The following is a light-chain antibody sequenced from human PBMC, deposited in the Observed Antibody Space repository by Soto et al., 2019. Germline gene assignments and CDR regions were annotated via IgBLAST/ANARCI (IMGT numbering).Light chain of an antibody. CDR3: CSYAGSHTWV. J-gene: IGLJ3*02. CDR2: GVT. Sequence: QSALTQPRSVSGSPGQSVTISCSGTSSDVGGYNYVSWYQQHPGKAPKLMIYGVTKRPSGVPDRFSASKSGNTASLTISGLQAEDEADYYCCSYAGSHTWVFGGGTQLTVL. CDR1: SSDVGGYNY. V-gene: IGLV2-11*01.